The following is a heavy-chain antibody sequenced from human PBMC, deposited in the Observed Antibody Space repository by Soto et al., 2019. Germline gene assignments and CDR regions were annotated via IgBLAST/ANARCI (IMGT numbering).Heavy chain of an antibody. D-gene: IGHD1-1*01. CDR2: ISERGDTT. J-gene: IGHJ4*02. CDR3: AKDKPGTTSFDY. V-gene: IGHV3-23*01. Sequence: HPGGSLRLSCAASGFTISSNAMYWVRQAPGKGLEWVSGISERGDTTHYADSVKGRSTISRDTSKNTLYLQLNTLRADDTAVYYCAKDKPGTTSFDYWGQGTLVTVSS. CDR1: GFTISSNA.